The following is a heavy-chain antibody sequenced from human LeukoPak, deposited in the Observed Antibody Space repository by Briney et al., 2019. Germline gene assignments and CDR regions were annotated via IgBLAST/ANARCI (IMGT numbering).Heavy chain of an antibody. J-gene: IGHJ4*02. CDR3: ATGFGSGFDY. CDR2: FDPEDGET. V-gene: IGHV1-24*01. Sequence: ASVRVSCKVSGYTLTELSMHWVRQAPGKGVEWMGGFDPEDGETIYAQKFQGRVTMTEDTSTDTAYMELSSLRSEDTAVYYCATGFGSGFDYWGQGTLVTVSS. CDR1: GYTLTELS. D-gene: IGHD3-10*01.